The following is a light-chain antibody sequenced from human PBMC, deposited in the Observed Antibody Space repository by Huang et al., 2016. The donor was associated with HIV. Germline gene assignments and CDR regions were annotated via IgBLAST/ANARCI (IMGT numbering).Light chain of an antibody. CDR1: QTISNH. CDR3: QQSHTALGT. CDR2: DAS. Sequence: DIQMTQSPSSLSASVGDRVTITCRASQTISNHRSWYQQKPGEAPNLLIYDASTLQRGVPSRFSGSGSGTDFTLTISSLQPEDFSTYYCQQSHTALGTFGQGTKVAI. J-gene: IGKJ1*01. V-gene: IGKV1-39*01.